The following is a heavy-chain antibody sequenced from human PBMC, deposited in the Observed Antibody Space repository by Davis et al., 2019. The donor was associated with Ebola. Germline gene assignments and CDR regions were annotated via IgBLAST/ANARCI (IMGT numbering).Heavy chain of an antibody. V-gene: IGHV2-70*12. CDR1: GFSLNTGGMC. J-gene: IGHJ4*02. CDR3: AHSHGDY. CDR2: IDWNDHK. Sequence: SGPTLVKPTQTLTLTCTFSGFSLNTGGMCVSWIRQPPGKALEWLALIDWNDHKYYNTSLKPRLTVSKDTSKNQVVLTMTNMDPVDTATYYCAHSHGDYWGQGTLVTVSS.